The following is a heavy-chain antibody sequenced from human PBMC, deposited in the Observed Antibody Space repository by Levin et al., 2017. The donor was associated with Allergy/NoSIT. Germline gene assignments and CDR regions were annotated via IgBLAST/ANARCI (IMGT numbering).Heavy chain of an antibody. J-gene: IGHJ2*01. CDR2: IYHSGST. CDR1: GGSISSSNW. V-gene: IGHV4-4*02. Sequence: SETLSLTCAVSGGSISSSNWWTWVRQPPGKGLEWIGEIYHSGSTNYNVSLESRVTLSVDMSKNLVSLKVKYFAAADTAVYYCARGSLSSGRYFDVWGRGTLVTVSS. CDR3: ARGSLSSGRYFDV. D-gene: IGHD6-19*01.